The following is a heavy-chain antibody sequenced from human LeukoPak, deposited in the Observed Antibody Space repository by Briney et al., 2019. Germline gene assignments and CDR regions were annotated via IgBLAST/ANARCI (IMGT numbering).Heavy chain of an antibody. CDR2: IYYSGST. J-gene: IGHJ6*02. CDR3: ARYSPAMVRGVTANYYGMDV. CDR1: GGSISSGGYY. D-gene: IGHD3-10*01. Sequence: SETLSLTCTVSGGSISSGGYYWSWIRQHPGKGLEWIGYIYYSGSTYYNPSLKSRVTISVDTSKNQFSLKLSSVTAADTAVHYCARYSPAMVRGVTANYYGMDVWGQGTTVTVSS. V-gene: IGHV4-31*03.